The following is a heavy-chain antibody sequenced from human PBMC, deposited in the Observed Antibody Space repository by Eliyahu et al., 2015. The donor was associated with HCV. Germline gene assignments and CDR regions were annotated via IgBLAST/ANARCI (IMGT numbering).Heavy chain of an antibody. Sequence: EVKKPGSSVKVSCKASGGTFSSYTISWVRQAPGQGLEWMGRIIPILGIANYAQKFQGRVTITADKSTSTAYMELSSLRSEDTAVYYCAKNGEGYCSGGSCYESYWGQGTLVTVSS. J-gene: IGHJ4*02. CDR2: IIPILGIA. V-gene: IGHV1-69*02. D-gene: IGHD2-15*01. CDR3: AKNGEGYCSGGSCYESY. CDR1: GGTFSSYT.